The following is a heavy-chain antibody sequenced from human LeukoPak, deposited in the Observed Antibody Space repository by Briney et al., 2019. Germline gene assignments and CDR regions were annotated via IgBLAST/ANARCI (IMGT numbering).Heavy chain of an antibody. Sequence: GGSLRLSCAPSGFTFSRHGMHWVRQAPGKGLEWVAIISYDGSNKYYADSVKGRFTISRDNSKNTLYLQMNSLRAEDTAVYYCARVLTPSSGITMAAGASDYWGQGTLVTVSS. J-gene: IGHJ4*02. V-gene: IGHV3-30*03. D-gene: IGHD3-10*01. CDR3: ARVLTPSSGITMAAGASDY. CDR2: ISYDGSNK. CDR1: GFTFSRHG.